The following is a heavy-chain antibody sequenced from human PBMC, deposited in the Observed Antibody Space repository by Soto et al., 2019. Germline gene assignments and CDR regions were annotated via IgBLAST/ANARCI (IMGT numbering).Heavy chain of an antibody. J-gene: IGHJ6*02. Sequence: PSETLSLTCTVSGGSISSGGYYWSWIRQHPGKGLEWIGYIYYSGSTYYNPSLKSRVTISVDTSKNQFSLKLSSVTAADTAVYYCARDQYDFWSGYYSPYYYGMDVWGQGTTVTVSS. D-gene: IGHD3-3*01. CDR2: IYYSGST. CDR3: ARDQYDFWSGYYSPYYYGMDV. V-gene: IGHV4-31*03. CDR1: GGSISSGGYY.